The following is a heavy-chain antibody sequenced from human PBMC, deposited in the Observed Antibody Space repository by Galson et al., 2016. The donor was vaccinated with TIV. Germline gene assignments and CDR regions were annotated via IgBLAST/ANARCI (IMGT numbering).Heavy chain of an antibody. CDR2: MWSDGTNE. Sequence: LRLSCAASGFTFSNYGIHWVRQAPGKGLEWVSTMWSDGTNEHYADSVKGRFTISRDNSKDTLYLHMHSLRADDAAVYYCARSPPLGSTIYYFDYWGQGTLVTVSS. J-gene: IGHJ4*02. D-gene: IGHD1-26*01. V-gene: IGHV3-33*01. CDR1: GFTFSNYG. CDR3: ARSPPLGSTIYYFDY.